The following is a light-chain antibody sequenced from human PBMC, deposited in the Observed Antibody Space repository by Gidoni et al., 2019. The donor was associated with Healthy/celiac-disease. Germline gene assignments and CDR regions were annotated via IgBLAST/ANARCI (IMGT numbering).Light chain of an antibody. Sequence: DLQMTPPPSSLSASVGDRVTITCRTSQSIRNYLNWYQQKPGKAPKLLIYAASSLQSGVPSRFSGSGSGTDFTLTISSLQPEDFATYYCRQSYSIPWTFGQGTKVEIK. V-gene: IGKV1-39*01. CDR2: AAS. CDR1: QSIRNY. J-gene: IGKJ1*01. CDR3: RQSYSIPWT.